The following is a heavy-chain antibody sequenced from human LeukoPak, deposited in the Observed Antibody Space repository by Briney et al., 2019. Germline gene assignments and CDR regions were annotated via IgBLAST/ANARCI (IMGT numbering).Heavy chain of an antibody. CDR1: GFTFSIYG. CDR2: IANDAKTT. V-gene: IGHV3-30*18. D-gene: IGHD3-10*01. J-gene: IGHJ5*02. Sequence: AGGSLRLSCAASGFTFSIYGTHWVRQAPGKGLEWVAVIANDAKTTYYADSVKGRFTISRDNSKNTFYLQMNSLRAEDTGVYYCTKEGLPSGSSWSAWFDPWGQGTLVTVSS. CDR3: TKEGLPSGSSWSAWFDP.